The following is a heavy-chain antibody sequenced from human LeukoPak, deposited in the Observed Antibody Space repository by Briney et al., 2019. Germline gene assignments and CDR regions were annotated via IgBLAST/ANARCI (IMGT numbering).Heavy chain of an antibody. J-gene: IGHJ3*02. Sequence: SETLSLTCTVSGGSISSGDYYWSWIRQPPGKGLEWIGYIYYSGSTYYNPSLKSRVTISVDTSKNQFSLKLSSVTAADTAEYYCASYYYDSSGYSRGGFDIWGQGTMVTVSS. CDR2: IYYSGST. CDR1: GGSISSGDYY. D-gene: IGHD3-22*01. V-gene: IGHV4-30-4*08. CDR3: ASYYYDSSGYSRGGFDI.